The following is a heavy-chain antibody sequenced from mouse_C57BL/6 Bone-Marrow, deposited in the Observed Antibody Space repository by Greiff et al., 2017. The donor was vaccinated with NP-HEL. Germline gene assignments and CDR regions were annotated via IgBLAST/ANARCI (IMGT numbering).Heavy chain of an antibody. CDR1: GYTFTSYG. J-gene: IGHJ3*01. Sequence: QVQLKQSGAELARPGASVKLSCKASGYTFTSYGISWVKQRTGQGLEWIGEIYPRSGNTYYNEKFKGKATLTADKSSSTAYMELRSLTSEDSAVYFCARWADYYGSRGFAYWGQGTLVTVSA. CDR3: ARWADYYGSRGFAY. V-gene: IGHV1-81*01. D-gene: IGHD1-1*01. CDR2: IYPRSGNT.